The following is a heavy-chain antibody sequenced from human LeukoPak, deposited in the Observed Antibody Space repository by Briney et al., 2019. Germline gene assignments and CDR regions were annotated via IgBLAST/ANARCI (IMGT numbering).Heavy chain of an antibody. CDR3: ARGRGIQLWFSPGHFDL. Sequence: SETLSLTCAVYGGSFSGYYWSWIRQPPGKGLEWIGEINHSGSTNYNPSLKSRVTILVDTSKHQFSLKLSSVTAADTAVYYCARGRGIQLWFSPGHFDLWGRGTLVTVSS. CDR1: GGSFSGYY. V-gene: IGHV4-34*01. J-gene: IGHJ2*01. D-gene: IGHD5-18*01. CDR2: INHSGST.